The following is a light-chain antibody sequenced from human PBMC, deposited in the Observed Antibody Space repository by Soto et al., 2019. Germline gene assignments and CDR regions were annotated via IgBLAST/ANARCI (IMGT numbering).Light chain of an antibody. J-gene: IGKJ4*01. CDR3: QQRSNWPLT. CDR2: DAS. Sequence: TLSLSPGERATLSCRASQSVSSYLAWYQQKPGQAPRLLIYDASNRATGIPARFSGSGSGTDFTLTISSLEPEDFAVYYCQQRSNWPLTFGGGTKVDIK. V-gene: IGKV3-11*01. CDR1: QSVSSY.